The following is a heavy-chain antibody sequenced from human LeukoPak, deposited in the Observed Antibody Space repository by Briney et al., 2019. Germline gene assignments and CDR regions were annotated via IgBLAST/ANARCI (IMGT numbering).Heavy chain of an antibody. CDR1: GNSISSYY. V-gene: IGHV4-59*01. D-gene: IGHD2-21*01. CDR2: IDYTGSS. Sequence: SETLSLTCTVSGNSISSYYWNWIRQPPGKGLEWIGYIDYTGSSNYNPSLKSRVSISVDTSKNQLSLKLSSVTAADTAVYYCARRVSAFFYGMDVWGQGTTVTVSS. J-gene: IGHJ6*02. CDR3: ARRVSAFFYGMDV.